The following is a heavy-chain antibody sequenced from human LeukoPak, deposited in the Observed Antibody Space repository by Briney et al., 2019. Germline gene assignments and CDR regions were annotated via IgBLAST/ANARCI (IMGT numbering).Heavy chain of an antibody. D-gene: IGHD2-2*02. CDR2: IYYSGST. J-gene: IGHJ6*02. Sequence: SETLSLTCTVSGGSISSYYWSWIRQPPGKGLEWIGYIYYSGSTNYNPPLKSRVTISVDTSKNQFSLKLSSVTAADTAVYYCARMAMDCSSTSCYRYYYYGMDVWGQGTTVTVSS. CDR3: ARMAMDCSSTSCYRYYYYGMDV. CDR1: GGSISSYY. V-gene: IGHV4-59*08.